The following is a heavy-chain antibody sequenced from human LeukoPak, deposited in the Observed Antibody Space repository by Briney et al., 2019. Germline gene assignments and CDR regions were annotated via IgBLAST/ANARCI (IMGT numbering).Heavy chain of an antibody. Sequence: ASVKVSCKASGYTFTSYDINWVRQATGQGLEWMGWMNPNSGNTGYAQKFQGRVTMTMNTSISTAYMELSSLRSEDTAVYYCARVDDILTGYDYWGQGTLVTVSS. CDR1: GYTFTSYD. CDR2: MNPNSGNT. J-gene: IGHJ4*02. V-gene: IGHV1-8*01. CDR3: ARVDDILTGYDY. D-gene: IGHD3-9*01.